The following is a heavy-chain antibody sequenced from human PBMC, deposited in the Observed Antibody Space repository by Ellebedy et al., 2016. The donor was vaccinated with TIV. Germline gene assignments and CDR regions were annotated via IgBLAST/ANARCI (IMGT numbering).Heavy chain of an antibody. CDR1: GFTFSSSI. D-gene: IGHD1-1*01. CDR3: ARDIPQRPNPARFDP. CDR2: ISPDGRDK. V-gene: IGHV3-30*04. Sequence: PGGSLRLSCAASGFTFSSSILHWVRQAPGKGLEWVALISPDGRDKQYGASVKGRFTISRDNAKNTLYLQMNSLRAEDTAVYYCARDIPQRPNPARFDPWGQGTLVTVSS. J-gene: IGHJ5*02.